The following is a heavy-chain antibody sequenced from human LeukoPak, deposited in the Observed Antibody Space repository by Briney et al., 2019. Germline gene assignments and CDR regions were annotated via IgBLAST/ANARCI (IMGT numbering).Heavy chain of an antibody. J-gene: IGHJ6*03. Sequence: PGGSLRLSCAASGFTFSSYAMSWVRQAPGKGLEGVSAISGSGGSTYYADSVKGRFTISRDNSKNTLYLQMNSLRAEDTAVYYCAKSRVVIQNYYVDVWGKGTTVTVSS. V-gene: IGHV3-23*01. CDR1: GFTFSSYA. CDR2: ISGSGGST. CDR3: AKSRVVIQNYYVDV. D-gene: IGHD3-3*01.